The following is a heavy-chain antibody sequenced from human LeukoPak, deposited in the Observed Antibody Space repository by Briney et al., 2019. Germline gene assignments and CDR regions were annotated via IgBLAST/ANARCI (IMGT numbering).Heavy chain of an antibody. CDR3: AKESEVGSAFDI. V-gene: IGHV3-30-3*01. J-gene: IGHJ3*02. CDR2: ITNDGGNK. CDR1: GFTFSTYA. D-gene: IGHD1-14*01. Sequence: GGSLRLSCAASGFTFSTYAMSWVRQAPGKGLEWVAVITNDGGNKYYADSVRGRFTISRDNSKNSLYVQMNSLTDEDTAVYYCAKESEVGSAFDIWGQGTMVTVSS.